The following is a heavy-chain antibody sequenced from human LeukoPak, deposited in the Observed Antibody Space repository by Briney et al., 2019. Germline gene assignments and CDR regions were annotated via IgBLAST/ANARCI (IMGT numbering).Heavy chain of an antibody. CDR3: GVDIVVVPGAPNWFDP. D-gene: IGHD2-2*01. CDR2: ISGSGDST. Sequence: GGSLRLSCAASGFTFSSCAMSWVRQAPGKGLEWVSAISGSGDSTYYADSVKGRFTISRDNSKNALYLQMNSLRAEDTAVYYCGVDIVVVPGAPNWFDPWGQGTLVTVSS. CDR1: GFTFSSCA. J-gene: IGHJ5*02. V-gene: IGHV3-23*01.